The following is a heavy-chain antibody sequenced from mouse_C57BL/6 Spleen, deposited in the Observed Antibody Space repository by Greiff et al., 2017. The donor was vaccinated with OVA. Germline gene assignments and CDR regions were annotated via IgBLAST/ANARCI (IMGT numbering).Heavy chain of an antibody. J-gene: IGHJ2*01. CDR3: ARPIYYDNYAYFDY. Sequence: DVKLVESGGGLVKPGGSLKLSCAASGFTFSSYTMSWVRQTPEKRLEWVATISGGGGNTYYPDSVKGRFTISRDNAKNTLYLQMSSLRSEDTAWYYCARPIYYDNYAYFDYGGQGTTLTVSS. CDR2: ISGGGGNT. V-gene: IGHV5-9*01. CDR1: GFTFSSYT. D-gene: IGHD2-1*01.